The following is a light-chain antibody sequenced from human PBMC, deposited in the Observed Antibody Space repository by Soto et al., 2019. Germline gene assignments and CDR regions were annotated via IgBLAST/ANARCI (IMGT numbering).Light chain of an antibody. Sequence: QSVLTQPPSVSGAPGQRVTISCTGSRYNIGAGYDVHWYRQLPGTAPKLLLYGNTNRPSGVPDRFSGSKSGTSASLAITGLQAEDEAAYYCQSYDSSLRGYVFGTGTKLTVL. V-gene: IGLV1-40*01. CDR3: QSYDSSLRGYV. CDR1: RYNIGAGYD. CDR2: GNT. J-gene: IGLJ1*01.